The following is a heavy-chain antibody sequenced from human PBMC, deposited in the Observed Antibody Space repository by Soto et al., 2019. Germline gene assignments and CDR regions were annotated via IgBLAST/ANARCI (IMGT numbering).Heavy chain of an antibody. CDR1: GLTFSSYS. CDR2: ISSSRSSI. Sequence: EVQLVESGGGLVKPGGSLRLSCAPSGLTFSSYSMSWVRQAPGKGLEWVSSISSSRSSIYYADSVRGRFTNSRDNAKNSLYLQMNSLRPEDTAGYYCVRVALGDRWGQGTLVIVSS. V-gene: IGHV3-21*01. J-gene: IGHJ5*02. CDR3: VRVALGDR.